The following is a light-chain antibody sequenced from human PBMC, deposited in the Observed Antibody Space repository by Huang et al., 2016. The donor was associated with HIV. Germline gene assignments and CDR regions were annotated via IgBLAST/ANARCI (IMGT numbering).Light chain of an antibody. CDR2: DAS. J-gene: IGKJ2*01. V-gene: IGKV3-11*01. CDR3: QQRSNWPPYT. Sequence: EIVLTQSPATLSLSPGERATLSCRASQSVSSYLAWYQQKPGQAPRLLIYDASSRATGFPARFSGRGSGTDFTLTISSLEPEDFAVYYCQQRSNWPPYTFGQGTKLGIK. CDR1: QSVSSY.